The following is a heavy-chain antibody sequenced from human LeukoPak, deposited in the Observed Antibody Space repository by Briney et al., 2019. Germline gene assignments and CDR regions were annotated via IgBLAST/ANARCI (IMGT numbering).Heavy chain of an antibody. Sequence: PSETLSLTCTVSGGSVSSGYYYWSWIRQPPEKGLEWIGYIYYSGATNYNPSLKSRVTISVDTSKNQFSLKLSSVTAADTAVYYCARGRNPYDPWGQGTLVTVSS. V-gene: IGHV4-61*01. J-gene: IGHJ5*02. D-gene: IGHD1-14*01. CDR3: ARGRNPYDP. CDR1: GGSVSSGYYY. CDR2: IYYSGAT.